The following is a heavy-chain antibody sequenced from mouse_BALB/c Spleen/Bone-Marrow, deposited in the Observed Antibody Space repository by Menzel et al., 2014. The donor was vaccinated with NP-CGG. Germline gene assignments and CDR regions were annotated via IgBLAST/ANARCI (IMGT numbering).Heavy chain of an antibody. J-gene: IGHJ4*01. V-gene: IGHV1-66*01. D-gene: IGHD2-12*01. Sequence: VKLMESGPELVKPGALVKISCKASGFTFRSYDINWVKQRPGQGLEWIGWIYPGGGSTKYNEKFKGKATLTADKSSSTAYMQLSSLTSEDSAVYYCTRSRRAMDYWGQGTSVTVSS. CDR3: TRSRRAMDY. CDR1: GFTFRSYD. CDR2: IYPGGGST.